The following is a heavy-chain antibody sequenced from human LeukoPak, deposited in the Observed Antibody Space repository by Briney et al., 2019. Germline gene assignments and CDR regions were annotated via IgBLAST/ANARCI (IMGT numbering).Heavy chain of an antibody. V-gene: IGHV1-8*01. CDR1: GYTFTSYD. Sequence: EASVKVSCKASGYTFTSYDINWVRQATGQGLEWMGWTNPNSGNTGYAQKFQGRVTMTRNTSISTAYMELSSLRSEDTAVYYCARGLRWYSSSWYRYWYFDLWGRGTLVTVSS. CDR3: ARGLRWYSSSWYRYWYFDL. CDR2: TNPNSGNT. J-gene: IGHJ2*01. D-gene: IGHD6-13*01.